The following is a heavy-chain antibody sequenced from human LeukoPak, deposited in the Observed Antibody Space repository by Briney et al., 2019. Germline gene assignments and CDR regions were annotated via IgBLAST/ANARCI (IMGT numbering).Heavy chain of an antibody. V-gene: IGHV4-30-4*01. D-gene: IGHD4-17*01. CDR1: GGSISSGDYY. J-gene: IGHJ4*02. Sequence: SETLSLTCTVSGGSISSGDYYWSWIRQPPGKGLEWIGYIYYSGSTYYNPSLKSRVTISVDTSKNQFSLKLSSVTAADTAVYYCARVKDGDSNFDYWGQGTLVTVSS. CDR2: IYYSGST. CDR3: ARVKDGDSNFDY.